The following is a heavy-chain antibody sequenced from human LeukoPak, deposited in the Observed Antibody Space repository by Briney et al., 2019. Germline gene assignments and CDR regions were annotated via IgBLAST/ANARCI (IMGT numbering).Heavy chain of an antibody. CDR2: IRYDGSNK. Sequence: GGSLRLSCAASGFTFSSYGMHWVRQAPGKGLEWVAFIRYDGSNKYYADSVKGRFTISRDNAKNSLYLQMNSLRAEDTAVYYCAKDVKGLTMVRGVIISIDYWGQGTLVTVSS. D-gene: IGHD3-10*01. J-gene: IGHJ4*02. V-gene: IGHV3-30*02. CDR3: AKDVKGLTMVRGVIISIDY. CDR1: GFTFSSYG.